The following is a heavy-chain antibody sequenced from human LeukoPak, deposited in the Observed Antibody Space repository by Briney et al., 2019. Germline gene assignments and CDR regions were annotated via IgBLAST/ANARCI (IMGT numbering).Heavy chain of an antibody. Sequence: SETLSLTCTVSGGSVSSGTYYWSWIRQPPGKGLEWIGYIYYSGSTNYNPSLKSRVTISVDASKNQFSLKLSSVTAADTAVYYCARDRVRGNSNPFFDYWGQGTLVTVSS. CDR3: ARDRVRGNSNPFFDY. CDR1: GGSVSSGTYY. CDR2: IYYSGST. V-gene: IGHV4-61*01. D-gene: IGHD4-11*01. J-gene: IGHJ4*02.